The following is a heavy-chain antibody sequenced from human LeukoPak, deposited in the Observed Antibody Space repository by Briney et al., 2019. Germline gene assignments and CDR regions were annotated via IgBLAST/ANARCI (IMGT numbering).Heavy chain of an antibody. CDR3: ASPDCSSTSCYYDY. V-gene: IGHV3-53*01. D-gene: IGHD2-2*01. CDR2: IYSGGST. CDR1: GFTFSDYW. J-gene: IGHJ4*02. Sequence: GGSLRLSCAASGFTFSDYWMTWVRQAPGKGLEWVSVIYSGGSTYYADSVKGRFTISRDNSKNTLYLQMNSLRAEDTAVYYCASPDCSSTSCYYDYWGQGTLVTVSS.